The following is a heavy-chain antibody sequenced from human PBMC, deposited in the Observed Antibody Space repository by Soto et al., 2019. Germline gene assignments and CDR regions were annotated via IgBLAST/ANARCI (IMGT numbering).Heavy chain of an antibody. CDR3: ARGMGCSSTSCFPGDY. CDR1: GFTFSSYS. J-gene: IGHJ4*02. Sequence: GGSLRLSCAASGFTFSSYSMNWVRQAPGKGLEWVSYISSSSSTIYYADSVKGRFTISRDNAKSSLYLQMNSLRAEDTAVYYCARGMGCSSTSCFPGDYWGQGTLVTVSS. D-gene: IGHD2-2*01. V-gene: IGHV3-48*01. CDR2: ISSSSSTI.